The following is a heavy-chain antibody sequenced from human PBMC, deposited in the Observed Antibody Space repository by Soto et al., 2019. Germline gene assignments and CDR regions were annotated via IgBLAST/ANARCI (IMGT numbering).Heavy chain of an antibody. CDR3: AKGPDCSGGSCYSVGVDY. CDR1: GFTFSSYG. D-gene: IGHD2-15*01. J-gene: IGHJ4*02. Sequence: GGSLRLSCAASGFTFSSYGMHWVRQAPGKGLEWVAVISYDGSNKYYADSVKGRFTISRDNSKNTLYLQMNSLRAEDTAVYYCAKGPDCSGGSCYSVGVDYWGQGTLVTVSS. V-gene: IGHV3-30*18. CDR2: ISYDGSNK.